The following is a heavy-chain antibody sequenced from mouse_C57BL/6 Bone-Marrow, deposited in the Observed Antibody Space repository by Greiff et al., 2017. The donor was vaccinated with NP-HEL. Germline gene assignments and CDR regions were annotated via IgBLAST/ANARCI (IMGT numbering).Heavy chain of an antibody. V-gene: IGHV1-81*01. CDR2: IYPRSGNT. CDR1: GYTFTSYG. Sequence: VQLVESGAELARPGASVKLSCKASGYTFTSYGISWVKQRTGQGLEWIGEIYPRSGNTYYNEKFKGKATLTADKSSSTAYMELRSLTSEDSAVYFCAREGTYGNYDYYAMDYWGQGTSVTVSS. CDR3: AREGTYGNYDYYAMDY. D-gene: IGHD2-1*01. J-gene: IGHJ4*01.